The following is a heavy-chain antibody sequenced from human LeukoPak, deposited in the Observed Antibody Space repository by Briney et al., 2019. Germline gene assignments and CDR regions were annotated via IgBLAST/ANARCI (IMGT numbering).Heavy chain of an antibody. Sequence: GGSLRLSCAAPGFTFSSYAMSWVRQAPGKGLEWVSAISGSGGSTYYADSVKGRFTISRDNSKNTLYLQMNSLRAEDTAVYYCAKVGASRVRGVYFDYWGQGTLVTVSS. CDR3: AKVGASRVRGVYFDY. CDR1: GFTFSSYA. V-gene: IGHV3-23*01. J-gene: IGHJ4*02. CDR2: ISGSGGST. D-gene: IGHD3-10*01.